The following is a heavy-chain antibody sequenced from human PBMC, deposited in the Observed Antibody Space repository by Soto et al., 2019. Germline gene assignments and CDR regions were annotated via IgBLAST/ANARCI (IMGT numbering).Heavy chain of an antibody. V-gene: IGHV1-46*01. J-gene: IGHJ4*02. CDR2: INPSGGTT. CDR3: ASSLQQLVLVY. D-gene: IGHD6-13*01. Sequence: QMQLVQSGAEVKKPGASVKVSCKASGYTFTTYYIHWVRQAPGQGLEWMGIINPSGGTTSYAQEFQGRVTMTRDTCTSTVYMELSSLRSEDTAVYYCASSLQQLVLVYWGQGTLATVSS. CDR1: GYTFTTYY.